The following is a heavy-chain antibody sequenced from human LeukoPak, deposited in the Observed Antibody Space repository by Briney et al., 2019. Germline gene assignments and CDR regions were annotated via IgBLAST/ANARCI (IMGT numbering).Heavy chain of an antibody. CDR3: ARDVARGYQLLPIDY. J-gene: IGHJ4*02. CDR2: ISAYNGNT. V-gene: IGHV1-18*01. Sequence: ASVKVSCKASGYTFTRYGISWVRQAPGQGLEWMGWISAYNGNTNYAQKLQGRVTMTTDTSTSTAYMELRSLRSDDTAVYYCARDVARGYQLLPIDYWGQGTLVTVSS. D-gene: IGHD2-2*01. CDR1: GYTFTRYG.